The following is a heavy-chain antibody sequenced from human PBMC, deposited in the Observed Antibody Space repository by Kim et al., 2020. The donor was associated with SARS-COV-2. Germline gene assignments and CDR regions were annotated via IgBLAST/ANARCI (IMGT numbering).Heavy chain of an antibody. Sequence: SETLSLTCTVSGGSISSYYWSWIRQPAGKGLEWIGRIYTSGSTNYNPSLKSRVTMSVDTSKNQFSLKLSSVTAADTAVYYCARDERRYSYGPYYYYYYGMDVWGQGTTVTVSS. J-gene: IGHJ6*02. D-gene: IGHD5-18*01. CDR3: ARDERRYSYGPYYYYYYGMDV. CDR2: IYTSGST. V-gene: IGHV4-4*07. CDR1: GGSISSYY.